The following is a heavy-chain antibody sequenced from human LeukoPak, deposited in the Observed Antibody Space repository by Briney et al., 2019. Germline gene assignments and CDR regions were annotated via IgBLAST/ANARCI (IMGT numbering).Heavy chain of an antibody. Sequence: PSETLSLTCTVSGGSIYSGSYYWSWIRQPPGKGLAWIGYIYYSGSTNYNLSLKSRVTISVDTSKNQFSLKLSSVTAADTAVYYCARADSLVVPAAMAFWGMDVWGKGTTVTVSS. CDR3: ARADSLVVPAAMAFWGMDV. CDR2: IYYSGST. CDR1: GGSIYSGSYY. D-gene: IGHD2-2*01. V-gene: IGHV4-61*01. J-gene: IGHJ6*04.